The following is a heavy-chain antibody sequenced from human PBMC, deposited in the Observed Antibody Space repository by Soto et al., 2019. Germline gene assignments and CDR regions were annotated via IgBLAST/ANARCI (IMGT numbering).Heavy chain of an antibody. CDR3: ANGAAAGTPRYSW. J-gene: IGHJ4*02. CDR1: GFTFSSYA. CDR2: ISYDGSNK. D-gene: IGHD6-13*01. V-gene: IGHV3-30-3*01. Sequence: GGSLRLSCAASGFTFSSYAMHWVRQAPGKGLEWVAVISYDGSNKYYADSVKGRFTISRDNSKNTLYLQMNSLRAEDTAVYYCANGAAAGTPRYSWWGQGTLVTVSS.